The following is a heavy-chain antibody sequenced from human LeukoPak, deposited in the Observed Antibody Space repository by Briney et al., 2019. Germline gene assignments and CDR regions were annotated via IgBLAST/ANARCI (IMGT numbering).Heavy chain of an antibody. V-gene: IGHV3-23*01. Sequence: PGGSLRLSGAASGFTFSSYAMSWVRQAPGKGLEWVSAISGSGGSTYYADSVKGRFTISRDNSKNTLYLQMNSLRAEDTAVYYCAKDWDIYYGSGSYFDYWGQGTLVTVSS. D-gene: IGHD3-10*01. CDR2: ISGSGGST. J-gene: IGHJ4*02. CDR1: GFTFSSYA. CDR3: AKDWDIYYGSGSYFDY.